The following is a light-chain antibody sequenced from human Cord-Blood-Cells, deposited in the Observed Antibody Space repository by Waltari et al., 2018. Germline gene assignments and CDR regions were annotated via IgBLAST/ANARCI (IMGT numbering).Light chain of an antibody. J-gene: IGLJ1*01. V-gene: IGLV2-14*01. CDR3: SSYTSSSTV. CDR2: DVS. CDR1: SSDVGGYNY. Sequence: QSALTQPASVSGSPGQSITISCTGTSSDVGGYNYVSWYQQHPGKAPKLMIYDVSNRPSGVSTRFSGSKSGNTASLTISGLQAEDEADYYCSSYTSSSTVVGTGTKVTVL.